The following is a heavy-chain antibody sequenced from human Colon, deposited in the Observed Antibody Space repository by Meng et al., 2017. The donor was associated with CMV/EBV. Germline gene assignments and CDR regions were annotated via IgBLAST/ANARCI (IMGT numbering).Heavy chain of an antibody. D-gene: IGHD6-13*01. CDR3: ARARRAAAGLFYYGMDV. CDR1: GFIIRSYA. Sequence: GESLKISCVGSGFIIRSYAMHWVRQAPGKGLEWVAVISYDGSNKYHADSVKGRFTISRDNSKNTLYLQMNSLSADDTAVYYCARARRAAAGLFYYGMDVWGPGTTVTVSS. CDR2: ISYDGSNK. V-gene: IGHV3-30-3*01. J-gene: IGHJ6*02.